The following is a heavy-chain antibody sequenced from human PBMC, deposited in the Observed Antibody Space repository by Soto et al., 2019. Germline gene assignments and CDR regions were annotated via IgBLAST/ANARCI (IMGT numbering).Heavy chain of an antibody. V-gene: IGHV3-23*01. Sequence: GGSLRLSCATSGLNFNGYTMSWVRQAPGQELEWVSGIAETGSSTYYADSVKGRFTISRDNSENTLYLQMNNLRAEDTAIYYSAKPVYGSGSPDFWGKGTLVTVS. CDR1: GLNFNGYT. CDR3: AKPVYGSGSPDF. J-gene: IGHJ4*02. CDR2: IAETGSST. D-gene: IGHD3-10*01.